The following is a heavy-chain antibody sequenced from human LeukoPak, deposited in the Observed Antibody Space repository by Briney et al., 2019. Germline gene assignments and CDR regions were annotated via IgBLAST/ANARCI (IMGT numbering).Heavy chain of an antibody. CDR1: GGSFSSRSYY. D-gene: IGHD4-17*01. CDR2: IYYSVTT. J-gene: IGHJ3*02. CDR3: ARYVNDNGDRNAFDI. Sequence: SETLSLTCCVTGGSFSSRSYYWGWIRQPPGKGLEWIGSIYYSVTTYYNPSLKSRVTISVDTSKNQFSLKLSSVTAADTAMYFCARYVNDNGDRNAFDIWGQGTMVTVSS. V-gene: IGHV4-39*01.